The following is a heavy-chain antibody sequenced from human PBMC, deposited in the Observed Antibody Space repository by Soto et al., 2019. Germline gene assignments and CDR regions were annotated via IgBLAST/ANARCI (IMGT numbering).Heavy chain of an antibody. J-gene: IGHJ3*02. Sequence: QVQLQELGPGLVKPSETLSLSCSVSGGSVNSVNYYWSWIRQPPGKGLEWIGYIYSSGSTNYNPSLKSRVTISVDTSKNQLSLRLNSVTTADTAVYYCATSPRFAFDIWGQGTMVTVSS. CDR1: GGSVNSVNYY. CDR2: IYSSGST. CDR3: ATSPRFAFDI. V-gene: IGHV4-61*01.